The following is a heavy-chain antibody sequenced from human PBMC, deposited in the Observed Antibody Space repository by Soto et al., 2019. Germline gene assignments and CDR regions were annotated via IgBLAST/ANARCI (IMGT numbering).Heavy chain of an antibody. CDR3: SKSADSAGWGVDF. Sequence: PGGSLRLSCVASGFMFDSYAMNWVRQAPGKGLEWVSYISRGGDRIYYAESLKGRITISRDNARNSLSLQMNILGDEDTAVYYCSKSADSAGWGVDFWGQGTLVTVSS. CDR2: ISRGGDRI. J-gene: IGHJ4*02. CDR1: GFMFDSYA. V-gene: IGHV3-48*02. D-gene: IGHD6-19*01.